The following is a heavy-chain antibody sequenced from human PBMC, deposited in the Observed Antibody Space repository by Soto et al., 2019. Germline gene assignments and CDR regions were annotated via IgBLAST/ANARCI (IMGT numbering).Heavy chain of an antibody. Sequence: SVKVSCKASGGTFSIYASIWVRQAPGQGLEWMGGIIPIFGTANYAQKFQGRVTITADESTSTAYMELSSLRSEDTAVYYCARCEVVVVINYYYYYGMDVWGQGTTVTV. J-gene: IGHJ6*02. CDR3: ARCEVVVVINYYYYYGMDV. V-gene: IGHV1-69*13. CDR1: GGTFSIYA. CDR2: IIPIFGTA. D-gene: IGHD3-22*01.